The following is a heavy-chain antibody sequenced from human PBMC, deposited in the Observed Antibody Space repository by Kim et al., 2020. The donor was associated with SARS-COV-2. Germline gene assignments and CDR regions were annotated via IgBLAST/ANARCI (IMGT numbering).Heavy chain of an antibody. CDR3: ARDVKTIFGRPGNWFDP. Sequence: SETLSLTCTVSGGSISSGGYYWSWIRQHPGKGLEWIGYIYYSGSTYYNPSLKSRVTISVDTSKNQFSLKLSSVTAADTAVYYCARDVKTIFGRPGNWFDPWGQGTLVTVSS. D-gene: IGHD3-3*01. CDR2: IYYSGST. CDR1: GGSISSGGYY. V-gene: IGHV4-31*03. J-gene: IGHJ5*02.